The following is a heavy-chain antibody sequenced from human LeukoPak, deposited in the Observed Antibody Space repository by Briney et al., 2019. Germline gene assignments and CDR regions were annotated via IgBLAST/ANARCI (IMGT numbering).Heavy chain of an antibody. CDR3: ARGPYGSGSYWVDY. J-gene: IGHJ4*02. V-gene: IGHV3-53*01. CDR1: GFTVSSNY. Sequence: GGSLRLSCAASGFTVSSNYMSWVRQAPGKGLEWVSVIYSGGSTYYADSVKGRFTISRDNSKNTLYLQMNSLGAEDTAVYYCARGPYGSGSYWVDYWGQGTLVTVSS. D-gene: IGHD3-10*01. CDR2: IYSGGST.